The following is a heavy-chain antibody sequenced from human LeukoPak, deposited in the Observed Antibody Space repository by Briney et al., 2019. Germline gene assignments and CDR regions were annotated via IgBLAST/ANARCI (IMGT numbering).Heavy chain of an antibody. V-gene: IGHV3-49*04. CDR2: IRSKAYGGTI. Sequence: GGSLRLSCAASGFTFSSYSMNWVRQAPGKGLEWVGFIRSKAYGGTIEYAASVKGKFTISRDDSKSIAYLQMNSLKTEDTAVYYCTRGLDAFDIWGQGTMVTVSS. CDR1: GFTFSSYS. CDR3: TRGLDAFDI. J-gene: IGHJ3*02.